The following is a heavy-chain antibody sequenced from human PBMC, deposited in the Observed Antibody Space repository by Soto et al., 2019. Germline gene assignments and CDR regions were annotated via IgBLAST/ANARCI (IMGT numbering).Heavy chain of an antibody. Sequence: SETLSLTCAVYGGSFGGYYWSWIRQPPGKGLEWIGEINHSGSTNYNPSLKSRVTISVDTSKNQFSLKLSSVTAADTAVYYCARISHPFTYYDFWSGPGWFDPWGQGTLVTVSS. J-gene: IGHJ5*02. CDR1: GGSFGGYY. CDR3: ARISHPFTYYDFWSGPGWFDP. D-gene: IGHD3-3*01. CDR2: INHSGST. V-gene: IGHV4-34*01.